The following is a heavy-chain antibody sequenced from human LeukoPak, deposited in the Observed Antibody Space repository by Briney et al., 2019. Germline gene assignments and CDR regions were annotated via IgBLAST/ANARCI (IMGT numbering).Heavy chain of an antibody. V-gene: IGHV3-30*18. CDR3: AKAGCSSARCYTNY. CDR2: ISYNGSEV. Sequence: GGSLRLSCAASGFAFNTYAMHWGRQAPGKGLEWVAVISYNGSEVYYGDSVKGRFTISRDNSRNTLYLQMNRLRVEDTAVYHCAKAGCSSARCYTNYWGQGTSVTVSS. D-gene: IGHD2-8*01. J-gene: IGHJ4*02. CDR1: GFAFNTYA.